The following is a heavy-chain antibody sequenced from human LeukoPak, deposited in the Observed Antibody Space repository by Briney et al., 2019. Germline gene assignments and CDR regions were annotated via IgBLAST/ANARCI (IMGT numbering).Heavy chain of an antibody. CDR2: INHSGST. CDR3: ARGYGYFVY. V-gene: IGHV4-34*01. J-gene: IGHJ4*02. Sequence: SETLSLTCAVYGGSYSGYYWSWIRQPPGKGLEWIGEINHSGSTNYNPSLKSRVTISVDTSKNQFSLKLSSVTAADTAVYYCARGYGYFVYWGQGTLVTVSS. D-gene: IGHD3-10*01. CDR1: GGSYSGYY.